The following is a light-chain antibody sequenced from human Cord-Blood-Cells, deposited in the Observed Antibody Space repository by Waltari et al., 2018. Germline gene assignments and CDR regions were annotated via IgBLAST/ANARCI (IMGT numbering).Light chain of an antibody. Sequence: QSALTQPRSVSGSPGQSVTISCTGTSSDVGGYNYVSWYQQHPGKAPKLMIYDVSKRPSGVPDRFSGSKSGNTASRTISGLQAEDEADYYCCSYAGIDVVFGGGTKLTVL. J-gene: IGLJ2*01. CDR2: DVS. CDR3: CSYAGIDVV. V-gene: IGLV2-11*01. CDR1: SSDVGGYNY.